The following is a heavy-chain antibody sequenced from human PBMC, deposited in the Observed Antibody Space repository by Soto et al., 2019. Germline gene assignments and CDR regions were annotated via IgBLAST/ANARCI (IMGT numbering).Heavy chain of an antibody. D-gene: IGHD3-22*01. V-gene: IGHV1-69*01. Sequence: QVQLVQSGAEVKKPWSSVKVSCKASGGTFSSYAISWVRQAPGLGLEWMGGIIPIFGTANYAQKLQGRVTITADESTSTAYMELSSLRSEDTAVYYCARAKNYYYDSSGQGLPFDYWGQGTLVTVSS. CDR2: IIPIFGTA. J-gene: IGHJ4*02. CDR1: GGTFSSYA. CDR3: ARAKNYYYDSSGQGLPFDY.